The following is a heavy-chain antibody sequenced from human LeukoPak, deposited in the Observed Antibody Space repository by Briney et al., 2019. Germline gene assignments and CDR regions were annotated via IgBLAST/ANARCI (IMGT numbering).Heavy chain of an antibody. J-gene: IGHJ5*02. V-gene: IGHV4-59*01. CDR3: ARARDYYDSSGYWVWFNP. CDR2: IYYSGST. CDR1: GGSISSYY. D-gene: IGHD3-22*01. Sequence: SETLSLTCTVSGGSISSYYWSWIRQPPGKGLEWIGYIYYSGSTNYNPSLKSRVTISVDTSKNQFSLKLSSVTAADTAVYYCARARDYYDSSGYWVWFNPWGQGTLVTVSS.